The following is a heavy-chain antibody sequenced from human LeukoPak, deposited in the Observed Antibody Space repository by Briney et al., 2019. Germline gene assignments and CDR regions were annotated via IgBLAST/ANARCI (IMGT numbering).Heavy chain of an antibody. J-gene: IGHJ4*02. D-gene: IGHD3-9*01. Sequence: SETLSLACTVSGGSISSSSYYWGWIRQPPGKGLEWIGSIYYSGSTYYNPSLKSRVTISVDTSKNQFSLKLSSVTAADTAVYYCARGVVLRYFDYWGQGTLVTVSS. V-gene: IGHV4-39*07. CDR3: ARGVVLRYFDY. CDR2: IYYSGST. CDR1: GGSISSSSYY.